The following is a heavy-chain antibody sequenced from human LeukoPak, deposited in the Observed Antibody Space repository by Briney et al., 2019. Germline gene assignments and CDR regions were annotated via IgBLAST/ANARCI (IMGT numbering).Heavy chain of an antibody. J-gene: IGHJ6*03. CDR1: GGTFSSYA. D-gene: IGHD6-13*01. Sequence: ASVKVSCKASGGTFSSYAISWVRQAPGQGLEWMGGIIPIFGTANYAQKFQGRVTITTDESTSTAYMELSSLRSEDTAVYYRARAGLGIAAAGTGYYYMDVWGKGTTVTVSS. V-gene: IGHV1-69*05. CDR3: ARAGLGIAAAGTGYYYMDV. CDR2: IIPIFGTA.